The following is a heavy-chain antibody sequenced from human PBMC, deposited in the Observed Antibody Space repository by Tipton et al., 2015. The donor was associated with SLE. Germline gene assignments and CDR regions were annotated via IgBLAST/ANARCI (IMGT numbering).Heavy chain of an antibody. Sequence: LSLTCSVTGYSISSGYYWGWIRQPPGRGLEWIGSFHHKGSSYYSPSLGIRVTISGDTSRNQFSLTLSSVTAADTAVYYCARDTDRGSSAYAGAFDFWGQGTVVTVSS. J-gene: IGHJ3*01. V-gene: IGHV4-38-2*02. D-gene: IGHD3-22*01. CDR3: ARDTDRGSSAYAGAFDF. CDR1: GYSISSGYY. CDR2: FHHKGSS.